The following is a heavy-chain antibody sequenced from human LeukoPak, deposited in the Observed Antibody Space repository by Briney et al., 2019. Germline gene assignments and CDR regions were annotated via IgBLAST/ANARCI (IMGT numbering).Heavy chain of an antibody. V-gene: IGHV4-61*02. CDR2: IYTSGST. CDR1: GGSISSGSYY. D-gene: IGHD3-16*02. Sequence: SETLSLTCTVSGGSISSGSYYWSWIRQPAGKGLEWIGRIYTSGSTNYNPSLKSRVTISVDTSKNQFSLKLSSVTAADTAVYYCAREGVYVWGSYRIDHWGQGTLVTVSS. CDR3: AREGVYVWGSYRIDH. J-gene: IGHJ4*02.